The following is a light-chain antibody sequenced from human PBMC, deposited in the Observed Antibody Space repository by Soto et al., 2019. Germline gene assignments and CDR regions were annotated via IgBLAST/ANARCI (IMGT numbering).Light chain of an antibody. Sequence: DIQMTQSPSSLSASVGDRVTLPCRASQSISSYLNWYQQKPGKAPKLQIYAASSLQSGVPSMFRGSGSGTDFTLTISSLQPEDFATYYCQQSYSTPYTWGQGTKLEIK. CDR3: QQSYSTPYT. CDR1: QSISSY. CDR2: AAS. J-gene: IGKJ2*01. V-gene: IGKV1-39*01.